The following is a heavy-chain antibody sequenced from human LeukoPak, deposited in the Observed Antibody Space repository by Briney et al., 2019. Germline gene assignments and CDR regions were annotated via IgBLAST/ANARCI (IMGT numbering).Heavy chain of an antibody. J-gene: IGHJ3*02. Sequence: PSETLSLTCTVSGGSISSSSYYWGWIRQPPGKGLEWIGSIYYSGSTYYNPSLKSRVTISVDTSKNQFPLKLSSVTAADTAVYYCARPLYDLNAFDIWGQGTMVTVSS. CDR2: IYYSGST. D-gene: IGHD3-16*01. V-gene: IGHV4-39*01. CDR1: GGSISSSSYY. CDR3: ARPLYDLNAFDI.